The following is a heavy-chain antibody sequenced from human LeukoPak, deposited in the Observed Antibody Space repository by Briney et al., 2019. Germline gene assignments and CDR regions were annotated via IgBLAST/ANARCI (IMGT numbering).Heavy chain of an antibody. V-gene: IGHV1-18*01. CDR2: ISAYNGNT. CDR1: GYTFTSYG. Sequence: GASVKVSCKASGYTFTSYGISWVRQAPGQGLEWMGWISAYNGNTNYAQKLQGRVTMTTDTSTSTAYMELRSLRSDDTAVYYCARGDPGIAAAGRTYEDDAFDIWGQGTMVTVSS. D-gene: IGHD6-13*01. CDR3: ARGDPGIAAAGRTYEDDAFDI. J-gene: IGHJ3*02.